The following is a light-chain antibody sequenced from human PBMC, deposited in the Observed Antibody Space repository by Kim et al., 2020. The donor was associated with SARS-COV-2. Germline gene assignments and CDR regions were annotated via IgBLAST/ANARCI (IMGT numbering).Light chain of an antibody. CDR1: NIGSKN. V-gene: IGLV3-9*01. J-gene: IGLJ1*01. CDR3: QVWDSSTYV. CDR2: RDS. Sequence: SYELTQPLSVSVAPGQTATITCAGNNIGSKNVHWYQQKPGQAPVVVIYRDSDRPSGIPERFSGSNAGNTATLTISRAQAGDEADYYCQVWDSSTYVFGTGTKVTVL.